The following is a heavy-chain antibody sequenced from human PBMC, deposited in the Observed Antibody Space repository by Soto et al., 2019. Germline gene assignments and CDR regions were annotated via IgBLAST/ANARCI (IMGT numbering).Heavy chain of an antibody. V-gene: IGHV4-31*03. CDR2: IYFSGNT. Sequence: SETLSLTCTVSGGSISSGCYYWSWIRQHPGKGLEWDGNIYFSGNTYYNPSLKSRVTISVDTSKNQFSLKLSSVAAADTAVYYCARAPPDGVEMPTIHAFDIWGQGTMVTVSS. D-gene: IGHD2-2*01. J-gene: IGHJ3*02. CDR1: GGSISSGCYY. CDR3: ARAPPDGVEMPTIHAFDI.